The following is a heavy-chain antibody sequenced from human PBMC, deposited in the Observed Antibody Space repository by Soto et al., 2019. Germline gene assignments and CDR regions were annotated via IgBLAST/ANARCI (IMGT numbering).Heavy chain of an antibody. D-gene: IGHD2-15*01. CDR1: GFIFSSYA. J-gene: IGHJ6*02. V-gene: IGHV3-30-3*01. Sequence: QVQLVESGGGVVQPGRSLRLSCAASGFIFSSYAMHWVRQAPGKGLEWVVVISYDGSNKYYADSVKGRFTISRDNSKNTLYLQMNSLRAEDTAVYYCARTGLLHGMDVWGQGTTVTVSS. CDR2: ISYDGSNK. CDR3: ARTGLLHGMDV.